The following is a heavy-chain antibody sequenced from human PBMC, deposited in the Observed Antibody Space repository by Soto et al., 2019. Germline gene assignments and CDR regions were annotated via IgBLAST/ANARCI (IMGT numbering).Heavy chain of an antibody. CDR1: GGTFSSYA. V-gene: IGHV1-69*13. CDR3: ARGYDSSGYYGGTRSLDLNYFDY. Sequence: SVKVSCKASGGTFSSYAISWVRQAPGQGLEWMGGIIPIFGTANYAQKFQGRVTITADESTSTAYMELSSLRSEDTAVYYCARGYDSSGYYGGTRSLDLNYFDYWGQGTLVTVSS. D-gene: IGHD3-22*01. J-gene: IGHJ4*02. CDR2: IIPIFGTA.